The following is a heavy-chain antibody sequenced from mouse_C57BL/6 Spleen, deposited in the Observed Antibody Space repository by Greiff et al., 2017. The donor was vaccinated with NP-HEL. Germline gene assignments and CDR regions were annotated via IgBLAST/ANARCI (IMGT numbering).Heavy chain of an antibody. V-gene: IGHV1-76*01. CDR2: IYPGSGNT. CDR1: GYTFTDYY. D-gene: IGHD1-1*01. CDR3: ARETLRWGFAY. Sequence: VQLQQSGAELVRPGASVKLSCKASGYTFTDYYINWVKQRPGQGLEWIARIYPGSGNTYYNEKFKGKATLTAEKSSSTAYMQLSSLTSEDSAVYFCARETLRWGFAYWGQGTLVTVSA. J-gene: IGHJ3*01.